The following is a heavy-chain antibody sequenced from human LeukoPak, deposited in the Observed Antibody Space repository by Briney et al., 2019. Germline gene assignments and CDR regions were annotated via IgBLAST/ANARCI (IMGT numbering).Heavy chain of an antibody. CDR1: GGSISSSTYF. CDR2: ISGSGSTI. CDR3: ARDYGSGSYSVSAYYGMDV. D-gene: IGHD3-10*01. J-gene: IGHJ6*02. V-gene: IGHV3-11*04. Sequence: LSLTCTVSGGSISSSTYFWGWIRQPPGKGLEWVSYISGSGSTIYYADSVKGRFTISRDNAKNSLYLQMNSLRAEDTAVYYCARDYGSGSYSVSAYYGMDVWGQGTTVTVSS.